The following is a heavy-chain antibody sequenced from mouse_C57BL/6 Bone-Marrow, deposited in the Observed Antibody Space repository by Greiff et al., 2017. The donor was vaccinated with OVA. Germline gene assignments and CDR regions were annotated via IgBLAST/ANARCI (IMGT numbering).Heavy chain of an antibody. J-gene: IGHJ1*03. CDR1: GYAFSSSW. CDR3: AREDDYDWYFDV. V-gene: IGHV1-82*01. Sequence: VQLQESGPELVKPGASVKISCKASGYAFSSSWMNWVKQRPGKGLEWIGRIYPGDGDTNYNGKFKGKATLTADKSSSTAYMQLSSLTSEASAVYFCAREDDYDWYFDVWGTGTTVTVSS. CDR2: IYPGDGDT. D-gene: IGHD2-4*01.